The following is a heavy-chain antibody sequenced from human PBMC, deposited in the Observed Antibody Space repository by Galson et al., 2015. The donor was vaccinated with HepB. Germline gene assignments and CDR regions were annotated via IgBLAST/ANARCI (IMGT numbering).Heavy chain of an antibody. CDR2: ISYDGSNK. CDR1: GFTFSSYA. J-gene: IGHJ3*02. CDR3: AREKYSSSWYARDAFDI. V-gene: IGHV3-30-3*01. Sequence: SLRLSCAASGFTFSSYAMHWVRQAPGKGLEWVAVISYDGSNKYYADSVKGRFTISRDNSKNTLYLQMNSLRAEDTAVYYCAREKYSSSWYARDAFDIWGQGTMVTVSS. D-gene: IGHD6-13*01.